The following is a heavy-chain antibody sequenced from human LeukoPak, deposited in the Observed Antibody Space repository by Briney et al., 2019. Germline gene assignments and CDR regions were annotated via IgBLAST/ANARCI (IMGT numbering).Heavy chain of an antibody. Sequence: ASVKVSCKASGYTFISYAMNWVRQAPGQGLEWMGWINTNTGNPTYAQGFTGRFVFSLDTSVSTAYLQISSLKAEDTAAYYCASKIAVAGTIEDYWGQGTLVTVSS. CDR3: ASKIAVAGTIEDY. J-gene: IGHJ4*02. D-gene: IGHD6-19*01. CDR2: INTNTGNP. CDR1: GYTFISYA. V-gene: IGHV7-4-1*02.